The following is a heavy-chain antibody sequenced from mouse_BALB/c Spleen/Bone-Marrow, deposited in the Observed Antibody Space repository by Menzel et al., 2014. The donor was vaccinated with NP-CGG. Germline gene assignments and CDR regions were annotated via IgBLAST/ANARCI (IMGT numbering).Heavy chain of an antibody. CDR3: ARWLLRYYAMDD. CDR2: IDPSDSYT. Sequence: QVHVKRSGAELVKPGASVKLSCKASGYTFTSYWMHWVKQRPGQGLEWIGEIDPSDSYTNYNQKFKGKAALTVDKSSSTAYMQLSSLTSEDSAVYFCARWLLRYYAMDDWGQGTSVTVSS. V-gene: IGHV1-69*02. CDR1: GYTFTSYW. J-gene: IGHJ4*01. D-gene: IGHD2-3*01.